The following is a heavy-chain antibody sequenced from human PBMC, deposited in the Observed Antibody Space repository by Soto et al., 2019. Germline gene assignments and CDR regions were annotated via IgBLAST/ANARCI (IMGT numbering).Heavy chain of an antibody. CDR2: ISGSGGST. CDR3: AKSPGRVVAADEDYFDY. J-gene: IGHJ4*02. CDR1: GLTFSSYA. D-gene: IGHD2-15*01. V-gene: IGHV3-23*01. Sequence: EVQLLESGGGLVQPGGSLRLSCAASGLTFSSYAMSWVRQAPGKGLEWVSAISGSGGSTYYADSVKGRFTISRDNSKNTLYLQMNSLRAEDTAVYYCAKSPGRVVAADEDYFDYWGQGTLVTVSS.